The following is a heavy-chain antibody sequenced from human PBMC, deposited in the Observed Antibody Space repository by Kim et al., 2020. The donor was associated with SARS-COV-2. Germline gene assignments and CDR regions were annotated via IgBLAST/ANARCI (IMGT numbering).Heavy chain of an antibody. CDR1: GFTFDDYA. CDR2: IRWNSGSI. Sequence: GGSLRLSCATSGFTFDDYAMHWVRQAPGKGLEWVSGIRWNSGSIGYADSVKGRFTISRDNAKNSLYLQMNSLRAEDTALYYCAKDTRVYDILTGYYYYFDYWCQGALVTVSS. D-gene: IGHD3-9*01. CDR3: AKDTRVYDILTGYYYYFDY. J-gene: IGHJ4*02. V-gene: IGHV3-9*01.